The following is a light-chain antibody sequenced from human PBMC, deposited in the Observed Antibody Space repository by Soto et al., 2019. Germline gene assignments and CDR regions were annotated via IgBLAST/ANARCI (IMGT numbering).Light chain of an antibody. J-gene: IGLJ3*02. Sequence: QSVLTQPASVSGSPGQSITISCTGTASDIGNYNYVSWYQLHPGKAPKLLIYGVSNRPSGVSNRFSGSKSGNAAFLTISGLQAEDEADYYCSSYTAYTTLWVFGGGTQLPS. CDR3: SSYTAYTTLWV. V-gene: IGLV2-14*01. CDR1: ASDIGNYNY. CDR2: GVS.